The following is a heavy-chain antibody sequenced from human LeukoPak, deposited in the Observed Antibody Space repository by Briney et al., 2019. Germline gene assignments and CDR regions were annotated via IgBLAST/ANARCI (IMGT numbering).Heavy chain of an antibody. V-gene: IGHV4-59*01. CDR1: GGSISSYY. CDR3: ARDTGYSSSEFDY. Sequence: SETLSLTCTVSGGSISSYYWSWIRQPPGKGLEWIGYIYYSGSTNYNPSLKSRVTISVDTSKNQFPLKLSSVTAADTAVYYCARDTGYSSSEFDYWGQGTLVTVSS. D-gene: IGHD6-13*01. CDR2: IYYSGST. J-gene: IGHJ4*02.